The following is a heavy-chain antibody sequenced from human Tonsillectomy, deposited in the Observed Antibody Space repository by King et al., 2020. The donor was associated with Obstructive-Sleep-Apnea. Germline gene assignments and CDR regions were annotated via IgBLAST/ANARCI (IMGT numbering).Heavy chain of an antibody. V-gene: IGHV3-11*01. Sequence: VQLVESGGGLVKPGGSLRLSFAASGFTFSDYYMSWIRQAPGKGLDWVSYISSSGSTIYYADSCKGRFTISRDNAKNSLSLQMNSLRAEDTAVYYCAREYPYARLDIWGQGTMVTVSS. CDR3: AREYPYARLDI. CDR2: ISSSGSTI. J-gene: IGHJ3*02. D-gene: IGHD2-2*01. CDR1: GFTFSDYY.